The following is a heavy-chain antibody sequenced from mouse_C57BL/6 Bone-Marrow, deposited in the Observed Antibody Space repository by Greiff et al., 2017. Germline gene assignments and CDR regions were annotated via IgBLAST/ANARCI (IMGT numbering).Heavy chain of an antibody. CDR1: GYTFTDYY. CDR2: IGPGSGST. J-gene: IGHJ2*01. Sequence: QVQLQQSGAELVKPGASVKISCKASGYTFTDYYINWVKQRPGQGLEWIGKIGPGSGSTYYNEKFKGKATLTADKSSSTAYMQLSSLTSEDSAVYFCARGGYDGYSTSYYFDYWGRGTTLTVSS. CDR3: ARGGYDGYSTSYYFDY. V-gene: IGHV1-77*01. D-gene: IGHD2-3*01.